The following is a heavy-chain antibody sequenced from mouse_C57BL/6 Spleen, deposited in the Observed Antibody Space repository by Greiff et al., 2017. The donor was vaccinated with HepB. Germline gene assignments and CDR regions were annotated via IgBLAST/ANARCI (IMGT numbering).Heavy chain of an antibody. V-gene: IGHV1-82*01. Sequence: VQLQQSGPELVKPGASVKISCKASGYAFSSSWMNWVKPSPGQGLARIGRIYPGDEDTNYIGKFKGKATLTADKSSSTAYMQLSSLKSDCSAVYLCARDSAGYLFAYLSQGTRVTVSA. CDR3: ARDSAGYLFAY. J-gene: IGHJ3*01. CDR2: IYPGDEDT. D-gene: IGHD3-2*02. CDR1: GYAFSSSW.